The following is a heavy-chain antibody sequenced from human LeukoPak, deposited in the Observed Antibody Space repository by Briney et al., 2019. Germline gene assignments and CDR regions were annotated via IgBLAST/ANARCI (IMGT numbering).Heavy chain of an antibody. CDR1: GGTFSSYA. CDR2: IIPIFGTA. CDR3: ATSSGYSVRAFDI. V-gene: IGHV1-69*01. J-gene: IGHJ3*02. Sequence: SVKVSCKASGGTFSSYAISWVRQAPGQGLEWTGGIIPIFGTANYAQKFQGRVTITADESTSTAYMELSSLRSEDTAVYYCATSSGYSVRAFDIWGQGTMVTVSS. D-gene: IGHD3-22*01.